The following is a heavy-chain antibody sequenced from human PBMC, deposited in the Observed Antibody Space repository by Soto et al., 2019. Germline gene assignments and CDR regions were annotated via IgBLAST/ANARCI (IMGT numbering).Heavy chain of an antibody. V-gene: IGHV4-34*01. Sequence: QVQLQQWGAGLLKPSETLSLTCAVYGGSFSGYYWSWIRQPPGKGLEWIGEINHSGSTNYNPSLKSRVTISVDTSKNQFYLKLSSVTAADTAVYYCARLTGGQWLASYYFDYWGQGTLVTVSS. CDR1: GGSFSGYY. D-gene: IGHD6-19*01. CDR2: INHSGST. J-gene: IGHJ4*02. CDR3: ARLTGGQWLASYYFDY.